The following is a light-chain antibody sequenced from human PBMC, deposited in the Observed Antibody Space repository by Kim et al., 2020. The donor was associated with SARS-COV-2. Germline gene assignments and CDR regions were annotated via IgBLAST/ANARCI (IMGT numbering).Light chain of an antibody. J-gene: IGKJ4*01. Sequence: SVSPGERVTLSCRASQSVSSNFAWYQQKPGQAPRLLIYGASTRATGIPARFSGSVSGTEFTLTISSLQSEDFAVYYCQQYNKWLTFGGGTKVDIK. V-gene: IGKV3-15*01. CDR3: QQYNKWLT. CDR1: QSVSSN. CDR2: GAS.